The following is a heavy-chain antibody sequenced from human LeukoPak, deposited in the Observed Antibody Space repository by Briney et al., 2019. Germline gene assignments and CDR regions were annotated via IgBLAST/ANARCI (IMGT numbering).Heavy chain of an antibody. CDR2: ISSSGSTI. CDR1: GFTFSDYY. Sequence: GGSLRLSCAASGFTFSDYYMSWIRQVPGKGLEWVSYISSSGSTIYYADSVKGRFTISRDNAKNSLYLQMNSLRAEDTAVYYCARGLYDYVWGSYRSDAENYYYYMDVWGKGTTVTVSS. CDR3: ARGLYDYVWGSYRSDAENYYYYMDV. V-gene: IGHV3-11*01. D-gene: IGHD3-16*02. J-gene: IGHJ6*03.